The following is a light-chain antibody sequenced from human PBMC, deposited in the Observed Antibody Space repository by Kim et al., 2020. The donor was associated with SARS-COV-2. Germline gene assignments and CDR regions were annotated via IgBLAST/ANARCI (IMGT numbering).Light chain of an antibody. CDR1: QSVSSNS. CDR2: GAS. CDR3: QQYGSSLRT. J-gene: IGKJ1*01. Sequence: EIVLTQSPGTLSLSPGERATLSCRTSQSVSSNSLAWYQQKPGQPPRLLIYGASNRATGVPDRFSGSGSGTDFTLTISRLEPEDLAVYYCQQYGSSLRTFGQGTKVEI. V-gene: IGKV3-20*01.